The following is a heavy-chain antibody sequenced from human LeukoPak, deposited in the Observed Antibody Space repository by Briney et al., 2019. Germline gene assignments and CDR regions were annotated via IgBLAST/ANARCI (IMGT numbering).Heavy chain of an antibody. V-gene: IGHV3-48*03. CDR3: ARGGTLEYFQH. Sequence: PGGSLRLSCAASGFTFSSYEMNWVRQAPGKGLEWVPYISSSGSTIYYADSVKGRFTISRDNAKNSLYLQMNSLRAEDTAVYYCARGGTLEYFQHWGQGTLVTVSS. CDR2: ISSSGSTI. J-gene: IGHJ1*01. CDR1: GFTFSSYE.